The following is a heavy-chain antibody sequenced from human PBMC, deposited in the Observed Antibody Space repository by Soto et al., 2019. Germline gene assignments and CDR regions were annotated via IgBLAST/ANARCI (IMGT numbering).Heavy chain of an antibody. CDR2: IKHDGSEQ. V-gene: IGHV3-7*03. CDR1: GLTFSKYW. J-gene: IGHJ6*02. D-gene: IGHD5-12*01. Sequence: EVQLVESGGGLVQPGGSLRLSCEASGLTFSKYWMTWVRQAPGKGLEWVANIKHDGSEQYYVGSVKGRFAISRDNAKNSLFLQMNSLRAEDTAVYYCASVPGSPGYHGLDVWGQGTTVTVSS. CDR3: ASVPGSPGYHGLDV.